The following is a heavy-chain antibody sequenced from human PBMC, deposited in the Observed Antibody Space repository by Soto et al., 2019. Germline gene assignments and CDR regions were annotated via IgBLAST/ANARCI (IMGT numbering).Heavy chain of an antibody. CDR1: GFTFTSSA. CDR3: AASLRFLEWFYFDY. V-gene: IGHV1-58*02. Sequence: ASVKVSCKASGFTFTSSAMQWVRQARGQRLEWIGWIVVGSGNTNYAQKFQERVTITRDMSTSTAYMELSSLRSEDTAVYYCAASLRFLEWFYFDYWGQGTLVTVSS. CDR2: IVVGSGNT. J-gene: IGHJ4*02. D-gene: IGHD3-3*01.